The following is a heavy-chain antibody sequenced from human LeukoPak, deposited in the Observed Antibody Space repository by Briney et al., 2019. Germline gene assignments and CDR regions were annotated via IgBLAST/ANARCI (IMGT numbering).Heavy chain of an antibody. J-gene: IGHJ4*02. CDR3: AGGGVVVITPFDY. D-gene: IGHD3-22*01. Sequence: PGGSLRLSCAASGFTFSSYAMHWVRQAPGKGLEWVAVISYDGSNKYYADSVKGRFTISRDNSKNTLYLQMNSLRAEDTAVYYCAGGGVVVITPFDYWGQGTLVTVSS. V-gene: IGHV3-30*04. CDR2: ISYDGSNK. CDR1: GFTFSSYA.